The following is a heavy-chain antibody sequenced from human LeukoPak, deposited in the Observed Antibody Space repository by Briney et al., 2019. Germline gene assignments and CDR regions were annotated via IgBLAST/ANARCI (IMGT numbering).Heavy chain of an antibody. J-gene: IGHJ3*02. CDR2: INPNSGGT. V-gene: IGHV1-2*06. D-gene: IGHD6-19*01. Sequence: ASVKVSCKASGYTFTGYYMHWVRQAPGQGLEWMGRINPNSGGTNYAQKFQGRVTMTRDTSISTAYMELSRLRSDDTAVYYCARDRGGWEQWLLPDAFDIWGQGTMVTVSS. CDR1: GYTFTGYY. CDR3: ARDRGGWEQWLLPDAFDI.